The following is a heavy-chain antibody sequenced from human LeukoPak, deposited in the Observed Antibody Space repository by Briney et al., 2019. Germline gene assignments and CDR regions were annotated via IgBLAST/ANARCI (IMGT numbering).Heavy chain of an antibody. V-gene: IGHV4-34*01. CDR3: ARVHIAAAGRVRGPWFDP. CDR2: INHSGST. Sequence: SETLSPTCAVYGGSFSDYYWSWIRQPPGKGLEWIGEINHSGSTNYNPSLKSRVTISVDTPKNQFSLRLRSVTAADTAVYYCARVHIAAAGRVRGPWFDPWGQGTLVTVSS. CDR1: GGSFSDYY. D-gene: IGHD6-13*01. J-gene: IGHJ5*02.